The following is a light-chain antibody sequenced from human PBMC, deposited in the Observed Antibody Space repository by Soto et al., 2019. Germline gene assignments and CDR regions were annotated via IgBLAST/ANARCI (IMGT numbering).Light chain of an antibody. CDR3: SSYTSSSTPWV. CDR2: EVS. V-gene: IGLV2-14*01. CDR1: SSDVGGYNY. Sequence: QSVLTQPASVSGSPGQSITISCTGTSSDVGGYNYVSWYQHHPGKAPKFLIYEVSNRPPGVSNRFSGSKSGNTASLTISGLQAEDEADYYCSSYTSSSTPWVFGGGTKLTVL. J-gene: IGLJ3*02.